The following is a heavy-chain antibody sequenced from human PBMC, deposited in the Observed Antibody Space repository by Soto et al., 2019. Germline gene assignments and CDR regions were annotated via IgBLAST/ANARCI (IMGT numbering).Heavy chain of an antibody. D-gene: IGHD2-21*02. J-gene: IGHJ6*02. CDR2: ISYDGSNK. CDR1: GFTFSSYG. Sequence: GGSLRLSCAASGFTFSSYGMHWVRQAPGKGLEWVAVISYDGSNKYYADSVKGRFTISRDNSKNTLYLQMNSLRAEDTAVYYCAKGGNSPYYYYYGMDVWGQGTTVTVSS. CDR3: AKGGNSPYYYYYGMDV. V-gene: IGHV3-30*18.